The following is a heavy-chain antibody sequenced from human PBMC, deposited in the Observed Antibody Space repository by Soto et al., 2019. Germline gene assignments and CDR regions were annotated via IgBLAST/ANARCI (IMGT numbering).Heavy chain of an antibody. V-gene: IGHV3-33*01. D-gene: IGHD6-19*01. CDR3: ARLGTGWHPDY. CDR1: GFTFSNYG. Sequence: QVQLVESGGGVVQPGRSLRLSCAPSGFTFSNYGMLWVRQGPGKGLEWAAVIWYDGSNKYYADSVKGRFTISRDNSKNTVSLQMNSLRDEDTAVYYCARLGTGWHPDYWGQGTLVTVSS. J-gene: IGHJ4*02. CDR2: IWYDGSNK.